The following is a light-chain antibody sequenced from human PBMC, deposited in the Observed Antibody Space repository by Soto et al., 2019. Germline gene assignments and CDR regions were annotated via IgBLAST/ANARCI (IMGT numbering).Light chain of an antibody. J-gene: IGKJ1*01. CDR3: HSST. CDR2: EVS. Sequence: DIQMTQSPSSLSASVGDRVTITCRASQDIRNDLGWYQQKPGKAPKLLIYEVSTLQSGVPSRFSGSGSGTDFTLTISSLQPEDFATYYCHSSTFGQGTKVDIK. CDR1: QDIRND. V-gene: IGKV1-17*01.